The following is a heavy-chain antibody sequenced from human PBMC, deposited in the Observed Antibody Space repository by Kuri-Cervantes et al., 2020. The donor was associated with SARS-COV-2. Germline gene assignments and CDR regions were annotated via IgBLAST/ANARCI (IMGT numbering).Heavy chain of an antibody. J-gene: IGHJ3*02. CDR2: IYHSGST. CDR3: ARDGSVARYPRTAFDI. V-gene: IGHV4-38-2*02. Sequence: SETLFLTCTVSGYSISSGYYWGWIRQPPGKGLEWIGSIYHSGSTYYNPSLKSRVTISVDTSKNQFSLKLSSVTAADTAVYYCARDGSVARYPRTAFDIWGQGTMVTVSS. CDR1: GYSISSGYY. D-gene: IGHD6-19*01.